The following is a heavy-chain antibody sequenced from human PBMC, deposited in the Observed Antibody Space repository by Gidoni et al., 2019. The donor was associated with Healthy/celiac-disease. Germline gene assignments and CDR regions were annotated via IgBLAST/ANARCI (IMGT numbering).Heavy chain of an antibody. D-gene: IGHD3-22*01. CDR3: ARGLGVPYYDSSGYVFDY. CDR2: IIPIFGTA. CDR1: GGTFSSYA. Sequence: QVQLVQSGAEVKKPGSSVKVSCKASGGTFSSYALSWVRQAPGQGLEWMGGIIPIFGTANYAQKFQGRVTITADESTSTAYMELSSLRSEDTAVYYCARGLGVPYYDSSGYVFDYWGQGTLVTVSS. V-gene: IGHV1-69*01. J-gene: IGHJ4*02.